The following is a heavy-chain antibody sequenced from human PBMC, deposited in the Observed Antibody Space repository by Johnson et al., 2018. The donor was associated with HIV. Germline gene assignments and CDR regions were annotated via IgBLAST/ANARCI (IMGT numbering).Heavy chain of an antibody. CDR3: VRRFYDSSAFDI. Sequence: VQLVESGGGVVRPGRSLRLSCAASGFTFSRYWMSWVRQAPGKGLAWVANIKHDGSEKSYVDSVKGRFTISRDNSRNTLFLQMNSLRAEDTGVYYCVRRFYDSSAFDIWGQGTLVTVSS. CDR2: IKHDGSEK. V-gene: IGHV3-7*01. CDR1: GFTFSRYW. D-gene: IGHD3-22*01. J-gene: IGHJ3*02.